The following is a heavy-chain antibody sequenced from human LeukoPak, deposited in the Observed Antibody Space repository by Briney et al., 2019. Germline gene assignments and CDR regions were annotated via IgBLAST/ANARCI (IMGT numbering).Heavy chain of an antibody. CDR1: GGSISSSNYY. CDR3: ARLPRTTVTTLDVEIDY. Sequence: SETLSLTCTVSGGSISSSNYYWGWVRLPPGKGLEWIGTIYNSATTYYNPSLKSRVTISVDTSKTQFSLNLSSVTAADTAVYYCARLPRTTVTTLDVEIDYWGQGTLVTVSS. CDR2: IYNSATT. V-gene: IGHV4-39*01. J-gene: IGHJ4*02. D-gene: IGHD4-17*01.